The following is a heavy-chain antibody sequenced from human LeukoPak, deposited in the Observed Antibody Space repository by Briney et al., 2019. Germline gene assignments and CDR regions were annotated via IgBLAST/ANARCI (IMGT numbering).Heavy chain of an antibody. D-gene: IGHD4-23*01. Sequence: PSETLSLTCTVSGGSISSFYWSWIRQPPGKGLECIGYIYYTGSTTYSPSLKSRVTISVDTSKNQFSLRLNSVAAADTAVYYCARRLYGGDFGNWGQGTLVTVSS. J-gene: IGHJ4*02. CDR1: GGSISSFY. V-gene: IGHV4-59*01. CDR3: ARRLYGGDFGN. CDR2: IYYTGST.